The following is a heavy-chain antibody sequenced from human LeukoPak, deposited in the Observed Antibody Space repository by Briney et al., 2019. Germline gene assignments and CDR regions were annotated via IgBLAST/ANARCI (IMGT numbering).Heavy chain of an antibody. J-gene: IGHJ4*02. D-gene: IGHD6-13*01. V-gene: IGHV4-39*01. CDR2: IYYSGST. CDR1: GGSISSGAYY. CDR3: ARQSRLPRALAAAFDY. Sequence: SETLSLTCTVSGGSISSGAYYWSWIRQPPGKGLEWIGSIYYSGSTYYNPSLKSRVTISVDTSKNQFSLKLSSVTAADTAVYYCARQSRLPRALAAAFDYWGQGTLVTVSS.